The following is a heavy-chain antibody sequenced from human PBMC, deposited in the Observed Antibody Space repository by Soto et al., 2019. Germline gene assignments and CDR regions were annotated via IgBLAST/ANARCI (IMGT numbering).Heavy chain of an antibody. V-gene: IGHV3-30*03. Sequence: PGGSLRLSCAASGFTFSSYGMHWVRQAPGKGLEWVAVISKDGNVKYYAESVKGRFTISRDNSKNTLYLQMNSLGAEDTAAYYSTGEVASGSWGQGTLVTVSS. J-gene: IGHJ5*02. D-gene: IGHD2-8*02. CDR1: GFTFSSYG. CDR3: TGEVASGS. CDR2: ISKDGNVK.